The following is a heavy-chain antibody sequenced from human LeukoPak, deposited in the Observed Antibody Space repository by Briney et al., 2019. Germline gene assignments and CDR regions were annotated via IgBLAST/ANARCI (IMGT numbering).Heavy chain of an antibody. CDR1: GFTFSSYW. Sequence: GGSLRLSCAASGFTFSSYWMSWVRRAPGKGLEWVANIRQDGSEKYYVDSVEGRFTISRDNAKNSLYLQMNSLRAEDTAVYYCARVGGSGSSIGPFDYWGQGTLVTVSS. J-gene: IGHJ4*02. D-gene: IGHD3-10*01. V-gene: IGHV3-7*01. CDR3: ARVGGSGSSIGPFDY. CDR2: IRQDGSEK.